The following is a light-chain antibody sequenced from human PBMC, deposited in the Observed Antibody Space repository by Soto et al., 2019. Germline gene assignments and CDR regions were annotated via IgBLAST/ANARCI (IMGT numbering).Light chain of an antibody. Sequence: IVLTQSPGTLSLSPWERATLSCRASQSVSSSYLAWYQQKPGQAPRVLIYDASSRATGIPARFSGSGSGTDFTLTISSLEPEDFAVYYCQQRSNWPQAFGQGTRLEIK. J-gene: IGKJ5*01. V-gene: IGKV3D-20*02. CDR3: QQRSNWPQA. CDR1: QSVSSSY. CDR2: DAS.